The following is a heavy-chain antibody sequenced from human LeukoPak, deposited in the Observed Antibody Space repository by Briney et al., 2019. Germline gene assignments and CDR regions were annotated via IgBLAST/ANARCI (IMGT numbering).Heavy chain of an antibody. Sequence: PGGSLRLSCAASGFTFSSYAMHWVRQAPGKGLEWVAVISYDGSNKYYADSVKGRFTISRDNSKNTLYLQMNSLRAEDTAVYYCARDIGRGYGSGSYYYWGQGTLVTVSS. J-gene: IGHJ4*02. CDR3: ARDIGRGYGSGSYYY. CDR2: ISYDGSNK. CDR1: GFTFSSYA. V-gene: IGHV3-30-3*01. D-gene: IGHD3-10*01.